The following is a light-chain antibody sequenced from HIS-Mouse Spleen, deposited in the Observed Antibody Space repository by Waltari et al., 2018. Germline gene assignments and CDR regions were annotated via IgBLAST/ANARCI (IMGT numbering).Light chain of an antibody. CDR2: TAS. CDR1: QSFSSV. Sequence: DIKMTQSPSTLSASVGDRVTITCRASQSFSSVLAWYQQKPGKAPKLLIYTASSLESGVPSRFSGSGSGTEFTLTISSLQPDDFATYYCQQYNSYPFTFGPGTKVDIK. CDR3: QQYNSYPFT. V-gene: IGKV1-5*03. J-gene: IGKJ3*01.